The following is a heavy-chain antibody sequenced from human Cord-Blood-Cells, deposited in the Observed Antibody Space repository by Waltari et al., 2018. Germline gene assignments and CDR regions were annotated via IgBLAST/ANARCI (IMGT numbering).Heavy chain of an antibody. J-gene: IGHJ4*02. CDR2: INPSGGST. V-gene: IGHV1-46*03. CDR3: ARGLGYCSGGSCYGDY. Sequence: QVQLVQSGAEVKKPGASVKVSCKASGSTFTSDYMNWVGQAPGQGLELLGIINPSGGSTSYAQKFQGRVTMTRDTSTSTVYMELSSLRSEDTAVYYCARGLGYCSGGSCYGDYWGQGTLVTVSS. CDR1: GSTFTSDY. D-gene: IGHD2-15*01.